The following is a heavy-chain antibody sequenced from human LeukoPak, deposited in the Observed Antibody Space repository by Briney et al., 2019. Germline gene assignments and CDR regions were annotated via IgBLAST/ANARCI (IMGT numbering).Heavy chain of an antibody. CDR1: GYTFTSYG. CDR2: ISAYNGNT. CDR3: ARDYGDYVHDAFDI. J-gene: IGHJ3*02. V-gene: IGHV1-18*01. Sequence: RASVKVSCKASGYTFTSYGISWVRQAPGQGPEWMGWISAYNGNTNYAQKLQGRVTMTTDTSTSTAYMELRSLRSEDTAVYYCARDYGDYVHDAFDIWGQGTMVTVSS. D-gene: IGHD4-17*01.